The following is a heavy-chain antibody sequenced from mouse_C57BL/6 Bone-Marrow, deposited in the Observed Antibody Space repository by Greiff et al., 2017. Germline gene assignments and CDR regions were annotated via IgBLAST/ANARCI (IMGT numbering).Heavy chain of an antibody. V-gene: IGHV1-82*01. Sequence: ESGPELVKPGASVKISCKASGYAFSSSWMNWVKPRPGTGLEWIGRIYPGDGDTNYNGKFKGKATLTADKSSSTAYMQLSSLTSDDSAVYFCASHYYGSSYDYWGQGTTLTVSS. D-gene: IGHD1-1*01. J-gene: IGHJ2*01. CDR1: GYAFSSSW. CDR2: IYPGDGDT. CDR3: ASHYYGSSYDY.